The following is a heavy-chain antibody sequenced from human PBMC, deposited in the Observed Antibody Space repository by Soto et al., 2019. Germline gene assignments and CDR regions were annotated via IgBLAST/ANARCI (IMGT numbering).Heavy chain of an antibody. J-gene: IGHJ4*02. CDR2: IGAGRDGI. D-gene: IGHD5-12*01. Sequence: PGGSLRLSCAASGFTFIIYAVAWIRQTPGKGLEWVSVIGAGRDGIQYVDSVKGRFSISRDNSKNTLYLHMNSLRAEGTAIYYCAKYSTSGPSRFFDLWGQGTLVTVSS. V-gene: IGHV3-23*01. CDR3: AKYSTSGPSRFFDL. CDR1: GFTFIIYA.